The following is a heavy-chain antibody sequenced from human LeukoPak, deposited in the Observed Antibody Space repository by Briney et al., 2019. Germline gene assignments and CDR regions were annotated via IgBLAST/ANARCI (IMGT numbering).Heavy chain of an antibody. Sequence: GSLRLSCAASGFTFSSYAMSWVRQAPGKGLEWVSAISGSGGSTYYADSVKGRFTISRDNSKNTLYLQMNSLRAEDTAVYYCARARSSGWYRYYYYGMDVWGQGTTVTVSS. CDR2: ISGSGGST. J-gene: IGHJ6*02. CDR3: ARARSSGWYRYYYYGMDV. CDR1: GFTFSSYA. D-gene: IGHD6-19*01. V-gene: IGHV3-23*01.